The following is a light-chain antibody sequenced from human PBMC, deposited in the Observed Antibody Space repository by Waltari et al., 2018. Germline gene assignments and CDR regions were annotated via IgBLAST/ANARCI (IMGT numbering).Light chain of an antibody. Sequence: DIQMTQSRSSRCAAVRDRVRITCQASQDISKYLSWYQQKPGKAPKLLIYGASNLETGVPSRFSGSGSRTDFTFTISSLQPEDVATYYCQQYDNLPVTFGQGTKVEIK. CDR1: QDISKY. CDR2: GAS. J-gene: IGKJ1*01. CDR3: QQYDNLPVT. V-gene: IGKV1-33*01.